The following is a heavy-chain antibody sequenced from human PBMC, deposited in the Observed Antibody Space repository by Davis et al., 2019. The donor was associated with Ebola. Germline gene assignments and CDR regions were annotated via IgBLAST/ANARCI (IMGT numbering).Heavy chain of an antibody. D-gene: IGHD2-15*01. CDR3: ASGGFRGFDP. V-gene: IGHV1-69*13. CDR2: IIPIFGTA. CDR1: GGTFSSYA. J-gene: IGHJ5*02. Sequence: AASVKVSCKASGGTFSSYAISWVRQAPGQGLEWMRGIIPIFGTANYAQKFQGRVTITADESTSTAYMELSSLRSEDTAVYYCASGGFRGFDPWGQGTLVTVSS.